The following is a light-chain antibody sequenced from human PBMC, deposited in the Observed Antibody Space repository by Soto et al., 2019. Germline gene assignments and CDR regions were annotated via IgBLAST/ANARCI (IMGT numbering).Light chain of an antibody. J-gene: IGKJ1*01. CDR2: GAS. CDR3: QQYGSSPPWT. CDR1: PSVSSTS. Sequence: EVVLTQSPGTLSLSPGERVTILCLAIPSVSSTSLAWYQQKPGQTPRLLIYGASSRATGTPDRFSGSGSETEFTLTIGRLEPEDFAVYYCQQYGSSPPWTFGQGTKVDIK. V-gene: IGKV3-20*01.